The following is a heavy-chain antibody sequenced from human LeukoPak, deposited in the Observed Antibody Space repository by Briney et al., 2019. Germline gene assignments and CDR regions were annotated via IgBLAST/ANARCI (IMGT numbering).Heavy chain of an antibody. V-gene: IGHV3-33*01. Sequence: GRSLRLSCAASGFTFRTYGMHWVRQAPGKGLEWLAVIWFDGSNKFYADSVKGRFTISRDNSENTLYLQMNSLRVEDTAVYYCARATGTTSNYYYGMEVWGKGTTVIVSS. CDR1: GFTFRTYG. CDR2: IWFDGSNK. CDR3: ARATGTTSNYYYGMEV. D-gene: IGHD1-1*01. J-gene: IGHJ6*04.